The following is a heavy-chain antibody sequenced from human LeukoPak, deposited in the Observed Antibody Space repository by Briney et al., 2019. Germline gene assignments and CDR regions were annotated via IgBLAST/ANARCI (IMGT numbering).Heavy chain of an antibody. CDR3: AKEVLVVIESYFDS. Sequence: GGSMILSCAASGNTGSNYAMTWVRQAPGKGLEWVSSITGSGQTAYYADSVKGRFTASRDNSKNTLFLQMSSLRAEDTAIYYCAKEVLVVIESYFDSWGQGTLVTVSS. J-gene: IGHJ4*02. V-gene: IGHV3-23*01. CDR1: GNTGSNYA. D-gene: IGHD3-22*01. CDR2: ITGSGQTA.